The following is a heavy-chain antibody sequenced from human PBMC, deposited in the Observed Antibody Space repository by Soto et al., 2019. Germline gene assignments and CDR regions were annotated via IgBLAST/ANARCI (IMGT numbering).Heavy chain of an antibody. CDR3: ARAVLPATAPFDY. J-gene: IGHJ4*02. CDR1: GGSISSYY. Sequence: QVQLQESGPRLVKPSETLSVTCIVSGGSISSYYWSWIRQPPGKRLEWIGYIYYSGSTNYNPSLKSRVTISVDTSKNQFSVQLSSVTAADTAVYYCARAVLPATAPFDYWGQGTLVTVSS. D-gene: IGHD2-2*01. CDR2: IYYSGST. V-gene: IGHV4-59*01.